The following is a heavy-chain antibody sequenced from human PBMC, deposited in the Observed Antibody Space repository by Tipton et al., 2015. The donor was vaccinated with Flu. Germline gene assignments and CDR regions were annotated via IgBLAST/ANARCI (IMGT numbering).Heavy chain of an antibody. CDR2: ISGSGGST. J-gene: IGHJ5*02. CDR3: AKSPGLLWFGELS. Sequence: SLRLSCAASGFTFSSYAMSWVRQAPGKGLEWVSAISGSGGSTYYADSVKGRFTISRDNSKNTLYLQMNSLRAEDTAVYYCAKSPGLLWFGELSWGQGTLVTVSS. V-gene: IGHV3-23*01. D-gene: IGHD3-10*01. CDR1: GFTFSSYA.